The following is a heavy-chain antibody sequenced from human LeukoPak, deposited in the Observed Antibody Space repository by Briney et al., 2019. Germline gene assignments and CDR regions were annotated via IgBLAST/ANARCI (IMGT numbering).Heavy chain of an antibody. CDR3: ARHVPHGRYRGFDY. V-gene: IGHV4-39*01. CDR2: IYYNGTT. Sequence: SETLSLTCTVSGDSITGSSFYWGWIRQPPGKGLEWIGSIYYNGTTYYNQTLTRRPTVSLDTTRNQFSLKLISLTAADTAVVFCARHVPHGRYRGFDYWGQGTLDTVSS. J-gene: IGHJ4*02. CDR1: GDSITGSSFY. D-gene: IGHD6-19*01.